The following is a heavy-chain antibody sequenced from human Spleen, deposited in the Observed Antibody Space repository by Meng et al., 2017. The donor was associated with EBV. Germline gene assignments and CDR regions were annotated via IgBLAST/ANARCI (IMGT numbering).Heavy chain of an antibody. CDR3: AHMIAARPFDS. CDR1: GFYISTRGVG. Sequence: QIPFRGSVPPPVNPTPTPSLTFTFSGFYISTRGVGVGWIRQPPGKALEWLAVIYWDDDKRYSPSLKSRLAITKDTSKNQVVLTMANMDPVDAATYYCAHMIAARPFDSWGQGTLVTVSS. D-gene: IGHD6-6*01. V-gene: IGHV2-5*02. CDR2: IYWDDDK. J-gene: IGHJ4*02.